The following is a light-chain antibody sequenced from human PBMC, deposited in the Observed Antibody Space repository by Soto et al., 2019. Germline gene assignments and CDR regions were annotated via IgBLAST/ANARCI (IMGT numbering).Light chain of an antibody. V-gene: IGLV1-47*01. J-gene: IGLJ3*02. CDR3: AVWDDSLSGVV. Sequence: QSVLTQPPSASGTPGQTVTISSSGSSSNIGSNSVFWYQHLPGTAPKLLIYGNNQRPSGVPDRFSGSRSGTSASLAISGLRPEDEADYYCAVWDDSLSGVVFGGGTKVTVL. CDR1: SSNIGSNS. CDR2: GNN.